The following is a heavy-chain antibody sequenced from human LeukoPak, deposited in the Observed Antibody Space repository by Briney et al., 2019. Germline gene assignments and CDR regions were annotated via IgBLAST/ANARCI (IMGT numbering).Heavy chain of an antibody. J-gene: IGHJ4*02. CDR2: INPSGGST. D-gene: IGHD1-26*01. CDR1: GYTFTSYY. V-gene: IGHV1-46*01. CDR3: ARAGPRGSYYLVLFY. Sequence: ASVKVSCKASGYTFTSYYMHWVRQAPGQGLEWMGIINPSGGSTSYAQKFQGRVTMTRDTSTSTVYMELSSLRSEDTAVYHCARAGPRGSYYLVLFYWGQGTLVTVSS.